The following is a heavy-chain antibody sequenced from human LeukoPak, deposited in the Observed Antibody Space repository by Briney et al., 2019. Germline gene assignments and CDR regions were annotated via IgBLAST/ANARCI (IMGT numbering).Heavy chain of an antibody. CDR3: AKASRSYYVRDYFDS. V-gene: IGHV3-74*01. CDR1: GFTFSNYW. D-gene: IGHD1-26*01. CDR2: INSDGSST. J-gene: IGHJ4*02. Sequence: GGSLRLSCAASGFTFSNYWMHWVRQAPGKGLVWVSRINSDGSSTSYADSVKGRFTISRDNAKNTLYLQMNSLRAEDTGMYYCAKASRSYYVRDYFDSWGQGTLVTVSS.